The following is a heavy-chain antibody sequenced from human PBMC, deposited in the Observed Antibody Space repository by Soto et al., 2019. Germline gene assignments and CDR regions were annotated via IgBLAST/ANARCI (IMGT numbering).Heavy chain of an antibody. J-gene: IGHJ5*02. CDR3: ARESYGDYVNWESFGGFDP. CDR1: GGSISSYY. V-gene: IGHV4-59*01. D-gene: IGHD4-17*01. CDR2: IYYSGST. Sequence: SETLSLTCTVSGGSISSYYWSWIRQPPGKGLEWIGYIYYSGSTNYNPSLKSRVTISVDTSKNQFSLKLSSVTAADTAVYYCARESYGDYVNWESFGGFDPWGQGTLVTVSS.